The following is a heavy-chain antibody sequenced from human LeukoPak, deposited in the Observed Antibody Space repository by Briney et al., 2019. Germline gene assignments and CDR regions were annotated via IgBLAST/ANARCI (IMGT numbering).Heavy chain of an antibody. V-gene: IGHV3-30*02. Sequence: GGSLRLSCAASGFTFSSYGMHWVRQAPGRGLEWVAFIRYDGSNKYYADSVKGRFTISRDNSKSTLYLQMNSLRAEDTAVYYCAKDRDYYDSSGFDYWGQGTLVTVSS. D-gene: IGHD3-22*01. J-gene: IGHJ4*02. CDR2: IRYDGSNK. CDR3: AKDRDYYDSSGFDY. CDR1: GFTFSSYG.